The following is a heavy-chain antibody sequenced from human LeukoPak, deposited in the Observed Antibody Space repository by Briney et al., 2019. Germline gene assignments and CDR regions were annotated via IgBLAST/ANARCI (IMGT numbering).Heavy chain of an antibody. CDR3: ARGPVVYTSDGTGSAGVY. D-gene: IGHD2-8*02. CDR2: ISSSGSTI. CDR1: GFTFTYAW. Sequence: GGSLRLSCAASGFTFTYAWMSWVRQAPGKGLEWVSYISSSGSTIYYADSVKGRFTISRDNAKNSLYLQMNSLRAEDTAVYYCARGPVVYTSDGTGSAGVYWGQGTLVTVSS. V-gene: IGHV3-11*04. J-gene: IGHJ4*02.